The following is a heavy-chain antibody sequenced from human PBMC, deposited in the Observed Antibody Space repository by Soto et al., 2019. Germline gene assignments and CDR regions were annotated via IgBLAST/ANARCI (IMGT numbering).Heavy chain of an antibody. D-gene: IGHD3-16*01. V-gene: IGHV3-49*03. Sequence: GGSLRLSCTASGFSFGDFAMSWFRQAPGKGLEWVAYIRSKAYGGTTNYVASVRGRFTISRDDSKSVAYLQMNSLKTEDSAVYYCVRVPGGVEPLLFDIWAQGTTVTVSS. CDR2: IRSKAYGGTT. J-gene: IGHJ3*02. CDR3: VRVPGGVEPLLFDI. CDR1: GFSFGDFA.